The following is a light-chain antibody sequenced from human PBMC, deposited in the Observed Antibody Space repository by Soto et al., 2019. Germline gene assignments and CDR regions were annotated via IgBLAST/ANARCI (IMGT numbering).Light chain of an antibody. CDR1: QSVGSS. CDR2: DAS. Sequence: EVVLTQSPATLSLSPGERVTLSCRASQSVGSSLAWYQQKPGQAPRLLVYDASNRATGIPARFSGSGSGTDFTLTISGLEPEDFAVYYCQQRSSWPTFGGGTKVDI. J-gene: IGKJ4*01. V-gene: IGKV3-11*01. CDR3: QQRSSWPT.